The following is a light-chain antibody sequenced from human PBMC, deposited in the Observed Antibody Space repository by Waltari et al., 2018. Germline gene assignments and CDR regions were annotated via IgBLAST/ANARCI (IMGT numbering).Light chain of an antibody. J-gene: IGLJ3*02. Sequence: QLLLTQSPSASASLGASVKLTCTLSSGHSNNIIAWLQQQPGKGPRYLMRVNRDGSHSKGDGIPDRFSGSSSGAERYLTISSVQSEDEADYYCETGGHGTWVFGGGTKLTVL. V-gene: IGLV4-69*01. CDR3: ETGGHGTWV. CDR1: SGHSNNI. CDR2: VNRDGSH.